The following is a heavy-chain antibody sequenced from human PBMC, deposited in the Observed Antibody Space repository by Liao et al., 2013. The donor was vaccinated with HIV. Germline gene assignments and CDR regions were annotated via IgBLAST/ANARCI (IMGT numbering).Heavy chain of an antibody. V-gene: IGHV4-4*07. J-gene: IGHJ5*02. D-gene: IGHD3-3*01. Sequence: QVQLQESGPGLVKPSETLSLTCTVSGGSISSYYWSWIRQPAGKGLEWIGRIYTSGSTNYNPSLKSRVTMSVDTSKNQVLPRRLSSVTAADTAVYYCARVLDYDFWSGYSARFDPWGQGNPGHRLL. CDR1: GGSISSYY. CDR3: ARVLDYDFWSGYSARFDP. CDR2: IYTSGST.